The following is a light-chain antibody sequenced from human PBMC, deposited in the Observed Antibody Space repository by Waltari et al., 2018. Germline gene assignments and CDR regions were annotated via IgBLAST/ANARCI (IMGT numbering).Light chain of an antibody. V-gene: IGLV3-19*01. J-gene: IGLJ2*01. CDR3: HSRDASGVAGS. CDR1: SLRSYY. CDR2: DKN. Sequence: SSELTQAPAVSVAMGQPVRITCQGDSLRSYYASWYSQRPGQAPILVIYDKNNRPSGVPDRFSGSSSHNTGSLTITGAQAEDEASYYCHSRDASGVAGSFGGGTKLTVL.